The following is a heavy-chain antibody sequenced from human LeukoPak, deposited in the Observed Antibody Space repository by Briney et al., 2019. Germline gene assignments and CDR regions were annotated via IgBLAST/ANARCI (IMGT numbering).Heavy chain of an antibody. Sequence: ASVKVSCKASGYTFTSYDINWVRQATGQGLEWMGWMNPNSGNTGYAQKFQGRVTMTRNTSISTAYMELSSLRSEDTAVYCCARGNTMVRGVKFVDYWGQGTLVTVSS. CDR3: ARGNTMVRGVKFVDY. V-gene: IGHV1-8*01. CDR2: MNPNSGNT. J-gene: IGHJ4*02. D-gene: IGHD3-10*01. CDR1: GYTFTSYD.